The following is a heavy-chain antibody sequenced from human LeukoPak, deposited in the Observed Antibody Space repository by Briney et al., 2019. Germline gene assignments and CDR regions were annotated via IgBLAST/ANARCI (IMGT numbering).Heavy chain of an antibody. D-gene: IGHD2-2*01. CDR3: ASEERESSTSS. CDR2: IYYSGST. J-gene: IGHJ5*02. Sequence: SETLSLTCTVYGGSISSYYWSWIRQPPGKGLEWVGYIYYSGSTNYNPSLKSRVTISVDRSKNQFSLKLSSVTAADTAVYYCASEERESSTSSWGQGTLVTVSS. CDR1: GGSISSYY. V-gene: IGHV4-59*12.